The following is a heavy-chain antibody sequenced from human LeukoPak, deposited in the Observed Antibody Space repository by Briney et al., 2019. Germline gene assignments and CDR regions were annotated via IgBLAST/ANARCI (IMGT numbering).Heavy chain of an antibody. CDR3: ARGIPQWPARVDY. D-gene: IGHD6-19*01. CDR2: IYHSGST. J-gene: IGHJ4*02. Sequence: PSQTLSLTCAVSGGSISSGGYSWSWIRQPPGKGLEWIGYIYHSGSTYYNPSLKSRVTISVDRSKNQFSLKLSSVTAADTAVYYCARGIPQWPARVDYWGQGTLVTVSS. CDR1: GGSISSGGYS. V-gene: IGHV4-30-2*01.